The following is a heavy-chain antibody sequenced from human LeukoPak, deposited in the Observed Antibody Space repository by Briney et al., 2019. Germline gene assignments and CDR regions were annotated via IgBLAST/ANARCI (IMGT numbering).Heavy chain of an antibody. CDR3: AREQLGKLRYFDY. J-gene: IGHJ4*02. CDR1: GGSISSGGYY. Sequence: SETLSLTCTVSGGSISSGGYYWSWIRQHPGKGPEWIGYIYYSGSTYYNPSLKSRVTISVDTSKNQFSLKLSSVTAADTAVYYCAREQLGKLRYFDYWGQGTLVTVSS. D-gene: IGHD7-27*01. V-gene: IGHV4-31*03. CDR2: IYYSGST.